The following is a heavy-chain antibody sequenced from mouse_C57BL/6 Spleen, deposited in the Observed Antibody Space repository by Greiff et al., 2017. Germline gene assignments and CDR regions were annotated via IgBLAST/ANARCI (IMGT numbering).Heavy chain of an antibody. CDR2: IYPRSGNT. D-gene: IGHD1-1*01. V-gene: IGHV1-81*01. Sequence: VQLQQSGAELARPGASVKLSCKASGYTFTSYGISWVKQRTGQGLEWIGEIYPRSGNTYYNEKFKGKATLAADNSSSTAYMELRSLTSEDSAVYFCARSNYYGSSYGAMDYWGQGTSVTVSS. J-gene: IGHJ4*01. CDR1: GYTFTSYG. CDR3: ARSNYYGSSYGAMDY.